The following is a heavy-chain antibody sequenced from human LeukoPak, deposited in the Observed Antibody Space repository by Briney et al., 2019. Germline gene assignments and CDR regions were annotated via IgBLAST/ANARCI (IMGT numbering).Heavy chain of an antibody. CDR3: AELGITMIGGV. Sequence: GGSLRLSCAASGFSFSDYDMHWVRQAPGKGLEWVTFIRYDGTNTYADSVKGRFTISRDNAKNSLYLQMNSLRAEDTAVYYCAELGITMIGGVWGKGTTVTISS. CDR2: IRYDGTNT. D-gene: IGHD3-10*02. CDR1: GFSFSDYD. J-gene: IGHJ6*04. V-gene: IGHV3-30*02.